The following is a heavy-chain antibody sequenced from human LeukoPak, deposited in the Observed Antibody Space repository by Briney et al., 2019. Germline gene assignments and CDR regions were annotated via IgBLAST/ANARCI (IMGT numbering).Heavy chain of an antibody. D-gene: IGHD7-27*01. CDR3: AKDGGLWVSAHWGDS. Sequence: GGSLRLSCAASGFTFSSYGMHWVRQAPGKGLEWVAVISYDGSNKYYADSVKGRFTISRDDSKNTLYLQMNSLRAEDTAVYYCAKDGGLWVSAHWGDSWGRGTLVTVSS. CDR2: ISYDGSNK. CDR1: GFTFSSYG. J-gene: IGHJ4*02. V-gene: IGHV3-30*18.